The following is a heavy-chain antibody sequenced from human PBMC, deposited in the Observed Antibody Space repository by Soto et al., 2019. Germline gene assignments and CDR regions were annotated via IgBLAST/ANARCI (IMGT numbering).Heavy chain of an antibody. CDR1: GLTFSNYA. V-gene: IGHV3-23*01. D-gene: IGHD2-2*01. CDR3: ALRYCSRTTCPPLNSYFYMDV. J-gene: IGHJ6*03. CDR2: ISGSGGTT. Sequence: EMQVLESGGGLVQPGGSLRLSCAASGLTFSNYAMAWVRQAPGKGLEWVSGISGSGGTTFYAGSVKGRFAISRDNSKNTLYLQMNNLRADDTAVYYCALRYCSRTTCPPLNSYFYMDVWGKGTTVTVSS.